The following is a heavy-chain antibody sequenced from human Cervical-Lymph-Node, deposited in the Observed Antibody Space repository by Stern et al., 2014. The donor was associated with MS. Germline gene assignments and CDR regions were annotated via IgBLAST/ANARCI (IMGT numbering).Heavy chain of an antibody. D-gene: IGHD6-19*01. J-gene: IGHJ4*02. V-gene: IGHV1-69*01. Sequence: VQLLQSGAEVKKPGSSVKVSCKASGGTFSMSTISWVRQAPGQGLEWMGGMLPMFGTPNYAQKFQGRVTTMADESTNTAYLELTRLTSEDTAVYFCAVDQGGIAVYWGQGNLVTVSS. CDR2: MLPMFGTP. CDR3: AVDQGGIAVY. CDR1: GGTFSMST.